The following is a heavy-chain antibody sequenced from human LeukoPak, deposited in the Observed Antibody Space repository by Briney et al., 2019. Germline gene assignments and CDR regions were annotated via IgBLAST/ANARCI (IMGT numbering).Heavy chain of an antibody. Sequence: PGGSLRLSCAASGFAFSDYYMSWIRQAPGKGLEWVSYVSSSGSTIYYADSVKGRFTISRDNAKNSLYLQMNSLRAEDTAVYYCALNTRRRGWFGELLPTFDYWGQGTLVTVSS. J-gene: IGHJ4*02. D-gene: IGHD3-10*01. CDR1: GFAFSDYY. V-gene: IGHV3-11*01. CDR3: ALNTRRRGWFGELLPTFDY. CDR2: VSSSGSTI.